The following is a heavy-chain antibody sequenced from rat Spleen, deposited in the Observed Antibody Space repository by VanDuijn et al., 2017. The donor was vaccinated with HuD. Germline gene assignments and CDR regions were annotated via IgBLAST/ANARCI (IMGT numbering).Heavy chain of an antibody. V-gene: IGHV5-25*01. CDR3: ARDYSNYFPYWYFDF. CDR2: ISTGGGST. J-gene: IGHJ1*01. D-gene: IGHD1-2*01. CDR1: GFTFSNYY. Sequence: EVQLVESGGGLVQPGRSMKLSCAASGFTFSNYYMAWVRQAPTKGLEWVASISTGGGSTYYRDSVKGRFTISRDNAKSTLYLQMDSLRSEDTATYYCARDYSNYFPYWYFDFWGPGTMVTVSS.